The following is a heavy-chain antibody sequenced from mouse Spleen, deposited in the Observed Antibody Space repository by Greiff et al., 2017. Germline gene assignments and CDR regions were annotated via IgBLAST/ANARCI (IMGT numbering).Heavy chain of an antibody. V-gene: IGHV1-50*01. J-gene: IGHJ4*01. CDR1: GYTFTSYW. Sequence: VQLQQPGAELVKPGASVKLSCKASGYTFTSYWMQWVKQRPGQGLEWIGEIDPSDSYTNYNQKFKGKATLTVDTSSSTAYMQLSSLTSEDSAVYYCAPTLDYAMDYWGQGTSVTVSS. D-gene: IGHD2-10*02. CDR2: IDPSDSYT. CDR3: APTLDYAMDY.